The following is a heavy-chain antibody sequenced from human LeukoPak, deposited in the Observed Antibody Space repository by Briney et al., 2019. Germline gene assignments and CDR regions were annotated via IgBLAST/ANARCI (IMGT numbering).Heavy chain of an antibody. Sequence: WETLSLTCTVSGGSISGYYWSWIRQPPGKGLEWIGYIYYSGSTNYNPSLKSRVTISVDTSKNQFSLKLNSVTAADTAVYYCARRYSRSYWGYDYWGQGTLVTVSS. CDR1: GGSISGYY. D-gene: IGHD1-26*01. CDR3: ARRYSRSYWGYDY. CDR2: IYYSGST. J-gene: IGHJ4*02. V-gene: IGHV4-59*01.